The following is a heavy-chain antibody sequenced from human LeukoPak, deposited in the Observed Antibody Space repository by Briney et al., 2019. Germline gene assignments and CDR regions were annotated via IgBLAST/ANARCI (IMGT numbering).Heavy chain of an antibody. Sequence: PGGSLRLSCAASEVTFSSYSMNWVRQAPGKGLEWVSSISGSSSFIYYADSVRGRFTISRDNAKNSLYLQTDSLRAEDTAVYYCARRPIASTDYYYFLDVWGKETTVTVSS. CDR3: ARRPIASTDYYYFLDV. CDR1: EVTFSSYS. V-gene: IGHV3-21*01. CDR2: ISGSSSFI. J-gene: IGHJ6*03. D-gene: IGHD6-13*01.